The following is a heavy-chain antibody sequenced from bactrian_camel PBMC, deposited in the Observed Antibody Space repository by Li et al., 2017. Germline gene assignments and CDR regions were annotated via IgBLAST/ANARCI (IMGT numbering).Heavy chain of an antibody. CDR2: IFTGGSGTT. D-gene: IGHD3*01. J-gene: IGHJ4*01. V-gene: IGHV3S54*01. CDR1: GLTIDDHG. Sequence: HVQLVESGGGLVQAGGSLRLSCTVSGLTIDDHGMAWFRQAPGKEREAVGAIFTGGSGTTYYADSVKGRLTISRDNAKNTLYLQLSSLKSEDTALYYCATALQSGGYGQYEYHVWGQGTQVTVS. CDR3: ATALQSGGYGQYEYHV.